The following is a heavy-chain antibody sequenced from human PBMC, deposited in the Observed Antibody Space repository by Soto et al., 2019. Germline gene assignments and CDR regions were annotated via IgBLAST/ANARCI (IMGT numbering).Heavy chain of an antibody. CDR3: ASTSVTRDFDY. CDR2: INHSGST. Sequence: PSETLSLTCAVYGGSFSGYYWSWIRQPPGKGLEWIGEINHSGSTNYNPSLKSRVTISVDTSKNQFSLKLSSVTAADTAVYYCASTSVTRDFDYGGQETLVTVPS. CDR1: GGSFSGYY. D-gene: IGHD4-17*01. J-gene: IGHJ4*02. V-gene: IGHV4-34*01.